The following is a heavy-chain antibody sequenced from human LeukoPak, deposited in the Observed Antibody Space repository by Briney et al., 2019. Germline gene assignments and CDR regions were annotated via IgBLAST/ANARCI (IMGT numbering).Heavy chain of an antibody. CDR2: INSSGST. J-gene: IGHJ3*02. CDR3: ARGSLYYYDSSGFSLDAFDI. Sequence: SLVPPPPGKGPGWIGEINSSGSTNYNPSLKSRVTISVDTSKNQFSLKLSSVTAADTAVYYCARGSLYYYDSSGFSLDAFDIWGQGTMVTVSS. V-gene: IGHV4-34*01. D-gene: IGHD3-22*01.